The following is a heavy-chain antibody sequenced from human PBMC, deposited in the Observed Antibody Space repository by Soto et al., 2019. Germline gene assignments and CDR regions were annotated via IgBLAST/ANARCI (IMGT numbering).Heavy chain of an antibody. CDR2: ISAYNGNT. J-gene: IGHJ4*02. CDR1: AYTFTSYF. CDR3: ARDGGTMVRGVIGY. Sequence: DSVNGSCNASAYTFTSYFISWVRQAPGQGLEWMGWISAYNGNTNYAQKLQGRVTMTTDTSTSTAYMELRSLRSDDTAVYYCARDGGTMVRGVIGYWGQGTLVTVSS. V-gene: IGHV1-18*01. D-gene: IGHD3-10*01.